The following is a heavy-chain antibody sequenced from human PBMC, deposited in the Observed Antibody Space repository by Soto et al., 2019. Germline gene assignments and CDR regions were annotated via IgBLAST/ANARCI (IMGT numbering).Heavy chain of an antibody. J-gene: IGHJ5*02. CDR2: IFSNDEK. D-gene: IGHD6-13*01. V-gene: IGHV2-26*01. CDR1: GFSLSNAGLG. Sequence: QVTVKESGPVLVKPTETLTLTCTVSGFSLSNAGLGVSWIRQPPGKALEWLAHIFSNDEKSYSTSLKSRLTISKDTSKSQVVLTMTNMDPVDTATYYCVPTYSTSWYWLDPWGQGTLVTVSS. CDR3: VPTYSTSWYWLDP.